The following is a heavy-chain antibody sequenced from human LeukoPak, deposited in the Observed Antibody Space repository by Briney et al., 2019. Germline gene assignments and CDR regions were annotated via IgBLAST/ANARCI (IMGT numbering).Heavy chain of an antibody. Sequence: SETLSLTCTVSGGSISSSSYYWGWIRQPPGKGLEWIGSIYYSGSTYYNPSLKSRVTISVDTSKNQFSLKLSSVTAEDTAVYYCAKRVRTSTTARNDAFDIWGQGTMVTVSS. CDR2: IYYSGST. CDR1: GGSISSSSYY. J-gene: IGHJ3*02. D-gene: IGHD1-14*01. CDR3: AKRVRTSTTARNDAFDI. V-gene: IGHV4-39*07.